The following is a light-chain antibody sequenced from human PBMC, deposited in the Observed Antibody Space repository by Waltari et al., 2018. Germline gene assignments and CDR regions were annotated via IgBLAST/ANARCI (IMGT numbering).Light chain of an antibody. CDR3: QSYDSSLSGYV. V-gene: IGLV1-40*01. CDR1: SSNIGAGYD. J-gene: IGLJ1*01. CDR2: GTT. Sequence: QSVLTQPPSVSGAPGQRVTISCTGSSSNIGAGYDVHWYLQLPGTAPKLLIYGTTNRPSGGPDRFSGSRSGTSASLAITGLQAEDEADYYCQSYDSSLSGYVFGTGTKVTVL.